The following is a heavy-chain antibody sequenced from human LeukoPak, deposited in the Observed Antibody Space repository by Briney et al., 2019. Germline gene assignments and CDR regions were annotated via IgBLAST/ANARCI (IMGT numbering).Heavy chain of an antibody. Sequence: QLGGSLRLSCAASGFTFSGYWMTWVRQAPGKGLEWVANIKEDGSEKYYVDSVKGRFTISRDNGENLLFLQMSSLRAEDTAVYYCARAKGRSPLFDYWGQGTLVTVSS. V-gene: IGHV3-7*05. J-gene: IGHJ4*02. D-gene: IGHD6-13*01. CDR1: GFTFSGYW. CDR2: IKEDGSEK. CDR3: ARAKGRSPLFDY.